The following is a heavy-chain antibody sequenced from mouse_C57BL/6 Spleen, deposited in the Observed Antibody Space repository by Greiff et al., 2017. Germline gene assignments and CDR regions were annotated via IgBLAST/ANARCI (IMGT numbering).Heavy chain of an antibody. CDR1: GYTFTSYW. Sequence: QVQLQQPGAELVKPGASVKLSCKASGYTFTSYWMHWVKQRPGQGLEWIGMIHPNRGSTNYNEKFKSKATLTVDKSSSSAYMQLSSLTSEDSAVYYCARDYGSSYPAWFAYWGQGTLVTVSA. V-gene: IGHV1-64*01. D-gene: IGHD1-1*01. J-gene: IGHJ3*01. CDR2: IHPNRGST. CDR3: ARDYGSSYPAWFAY.